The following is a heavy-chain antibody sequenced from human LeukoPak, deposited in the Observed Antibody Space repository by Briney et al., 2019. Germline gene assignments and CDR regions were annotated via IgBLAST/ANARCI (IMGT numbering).Heavy chain of an antibody. CDR1: GHTFTSYG. J-gene: IGHJ5*02. V-gene: IGHV1-18*01. CDR3: ATVLGGQRLDWLDA. CDR2: FSAYNGNT. D-gene: IGHD3-16*01. Sequence: GASVKVSCKASGHTFTSYGISWVRQAPGHGLEWTGWFSAYNGNTNYAERLQGRVNVTTDTSTRTAYMELRSVRSDDSGVYYCATVLGGQRLDWLDAWGQGTLVTVSS.